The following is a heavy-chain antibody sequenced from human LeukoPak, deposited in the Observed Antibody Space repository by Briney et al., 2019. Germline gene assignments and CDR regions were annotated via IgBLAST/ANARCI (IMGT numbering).Heavy chain of an antibody. V-gene: IGHV5-51*01. D-gene: IGHD6-6*01. CDR1: GYRFTSYW. Sequence: GESLKISCKGSGYRFTSYWIGWVGQMPGKGLEWMGLIYPDDSDTRYSPSFQSQVTISADKSISTAYLQWRSLKASDTAMYYCAISSSSTTDAFDRWGQGTMVTVSS. CDR2: IYPDDSDT. J-gene: IGHJ3*02. CDR3: AISSSSTTDAFDR.